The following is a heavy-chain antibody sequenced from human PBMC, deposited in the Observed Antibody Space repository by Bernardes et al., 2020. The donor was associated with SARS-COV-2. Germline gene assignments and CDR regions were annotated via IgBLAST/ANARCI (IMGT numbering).Heavy chain of an antibody. J-gene: IGHJ4*02. CDR3: ARGCDAGPFDL. Sequence: RVSLRLSCAASAFTFADSGMCWVPQAPWMWLEWVSRLTRHGGNTGSADSVKGRFSISIDNAKNSLHLQMNSLRAEDTALYYCARGCDAGPFDLWGQGILGNVDS. CDR1: AFTFADSG. D-gene: IGHD2-2*01. V-gene: IGHV3-20*04. CDR2: LTRHGGNT.